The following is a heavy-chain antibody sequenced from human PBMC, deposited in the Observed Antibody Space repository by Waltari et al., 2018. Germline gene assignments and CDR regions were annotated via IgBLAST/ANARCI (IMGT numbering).Heavy chain of an antibody. J-gene: IGHJ5*02. D-gene: IGHD4-17*01. CDR2: IYDSGST. CDR1: GGSISSYY. Sequence: QVQLQESGPGLVKPSETLSLTCTVSGGSISSYYWSWIRPPPGKGLEWIGYIYDSGSTNYNPSLKSRVTISVDTSKNQFSLKLSSVTAADTAVYYCARHGSPVTTLDWFDPWGQGTLVTVSS. CDR3: ARHGSPVTTLDWFDP. V-gene: IGHV4-59*08.